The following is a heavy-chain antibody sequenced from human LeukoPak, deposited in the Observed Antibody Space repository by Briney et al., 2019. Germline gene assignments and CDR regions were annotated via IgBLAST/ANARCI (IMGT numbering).Heavy chain of an antibody. Sequence: GGSLRLSCAASGFTVSSSYMTWVRQAPGKGLEWVAVISYDGSNKYYADSVKGRFTISRDNSKNTLYLQMNSLRAEDTAVYYCAQRGFDYWGQGTLVTVSS. CDR3: AQRGFDY. J-gene: IGHJ4*02. V-gene: IGHV3-30-3*01. CDR2: ISYDGSNK. CDR1: GFTVSSSY.